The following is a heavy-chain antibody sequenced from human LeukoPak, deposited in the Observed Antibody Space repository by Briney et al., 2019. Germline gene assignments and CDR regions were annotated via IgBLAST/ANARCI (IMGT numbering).Heavy chain of an antibody. Sequence: SETLSLTCTVSGGSLSNYYWSWIRQPPGKGLEWIGHIYESGSTTYNPSLKSRVTISVDTSKNQFSLKLSSVTAADTAVYYCARGRIGGPKAPFDYWGQGTLVTVSS. D-gene: IGHD3-16*01. V-gene: IGHV4-59*01. CDR2: IYESGST. CDR3: ARGRIGGPKAPFDY. J-gene: IGHJ4*02. CDR1: GGSLSNYY.